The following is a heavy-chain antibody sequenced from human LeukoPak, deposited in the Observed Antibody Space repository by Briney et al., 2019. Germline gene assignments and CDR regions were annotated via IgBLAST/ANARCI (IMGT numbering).Heavy chain of an antibody. Sequence: SETLSLTCAVYGGSFSGYYWSWIRQPPGQGLEWIGEINHSGSTNYNPSLKSRVTISVDTSKNRFSLKLSSVTAADTAVYYCARGFGWFDPWGQGTLVTVSS. J-gene: IGHJ5*02. CDR1: GGSFSGYY. V-gene: IGHV4-34*01. CDR3: ARGFGWFDP. CDR2: INHSGST. D-gene: IGHD3-16*01.